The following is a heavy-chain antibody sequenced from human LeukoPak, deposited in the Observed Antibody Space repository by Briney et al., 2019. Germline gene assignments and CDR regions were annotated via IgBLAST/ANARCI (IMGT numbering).Heavy chain of an antibody. V-gene: IGHV4-30-2*01. CDR1: GGSISSGSYS. Sequence: SETLSLTCAVSGGSISSGSYSWSWIRQPPGKGLEWIGYIYHSGSTYYNPSLKSRVTISVDRSKNQFSLKLSSVTAADTAVYYCARGGGPNDYGDPGDYWGQGTLVTVSS. CDR3: ARGGGPNDYGDPGDY. CDR2: IYHSGST. D-gene: IGHD4-17*01. J-gene: IGHJ4*02.